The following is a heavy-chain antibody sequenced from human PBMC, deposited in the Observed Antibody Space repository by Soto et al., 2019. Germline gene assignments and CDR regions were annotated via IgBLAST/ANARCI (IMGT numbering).Heavy chain of an antibody. CDR3: ATTPRAYYYDSSGYYSDY. CDR1: GYTFTSYG. Sequence: QVQLVQSGAEVKKPGASVKVSCKASGYTFTSYGISWVRQAPGQGLEWMGWISAYNGNTNYAQKLQGRVTMTTDAATSTAYMELRSLRSDDTAVYYCATTPRAYYYDSSGYYSDYWGQGTLVTVSS. CDR2: ISAYNGNT. V-gene: IGHV1-18*01. J-gene: IGHJ4*02. D-gene: IGHD3-22*01.